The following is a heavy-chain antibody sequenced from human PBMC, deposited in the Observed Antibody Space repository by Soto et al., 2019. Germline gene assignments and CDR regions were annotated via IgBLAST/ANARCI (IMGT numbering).Heavy chain of an antibody. Sequence: QLQLQESGPGLVKPSETLSLTCTVSGGSISSSSYYWGWIRQPPGKGLEWIGSISYSGSTYYNPSLKSRVTIAVDTSKNQFSLNMRSVTAADTAVYYCARRIYYDSNGYYFPGWFDPWGQGTLVTVSS. D-gene: IGHD3-22*01. CDR3: ARRIYYDSNGYYFPGWFDP. V-gene: IGHV4-39*01. CDR2: ISYSGST. CDR1: GGSISSSSYY. J-gene: IGHJ5*02.